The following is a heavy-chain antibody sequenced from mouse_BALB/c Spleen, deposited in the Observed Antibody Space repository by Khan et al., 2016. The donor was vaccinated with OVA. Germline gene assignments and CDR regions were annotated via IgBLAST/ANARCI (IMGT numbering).Heavy chain of an antibody. CDR1: GFSLSRYN. J-gene: IGHJ4*01. Sequence: QVQLKQSGPGLVAPSQSLSITCTVSGFSLSRYNLHWVRQPPGTGLEWLGMIWGGGGTDYNSTLKSRLNISKDNSKSQVLLKMNSLQTDDTAMYYCARAYYRYDGYYAMDYWGQGTSVTVSS. D-gene: IGHD2-14*01. CDR3: ARAYYRYDGYYAMDY. V-gene: IGHV2-6-4*01. CDR2: IWGGGGT.